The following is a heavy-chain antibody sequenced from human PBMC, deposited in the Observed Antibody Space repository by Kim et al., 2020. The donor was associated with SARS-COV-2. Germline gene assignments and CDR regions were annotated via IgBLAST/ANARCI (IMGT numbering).Heavy chain of an antibody. Sequence: GGSLRLSCAASGFTVSSNYISWVRQAPGKGLEWVSVIYSGGSTYYADSVKGRFTISRDNSKNTLYLQMNSLRAEDTAVYYCARAGGQMATIYRGYYYYGMDVWGQGTTVTVSS. CDR2: IYSGGST. V-gene: IGHV3-53*01. D-gene: IGHD2-8*02. CDR3: ARAGGQMATIYRGYYYYGMDV. CDR1: GFTVSSNY. J-gene: IGHJ6*02.